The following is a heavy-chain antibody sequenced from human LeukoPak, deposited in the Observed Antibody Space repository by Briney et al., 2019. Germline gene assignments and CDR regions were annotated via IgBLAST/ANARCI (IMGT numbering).Heavy chain of an antibody. J-gene: IGHJ4*02. Sequence: GGSLRLSCAASGFTFSSYGMHWVRRAPGKGLEWVGVISYDGSNKYYAVSVKGRFTISRDNSKNTLYLQMNSLRAEDTAVYYCAVGAFFDYWGQGTLVTVSS. CDR1: GFTFSSYG. V-gene: IGHV3-30*03. CDR3: AVGAFFDY. CDR2: ISYDGSNK. D-gene: IGHD3-16*01.